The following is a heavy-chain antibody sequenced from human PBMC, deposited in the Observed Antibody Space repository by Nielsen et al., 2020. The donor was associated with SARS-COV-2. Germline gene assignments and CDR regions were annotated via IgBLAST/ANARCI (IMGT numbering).Heavy chain of an antibody. CDR1: GGSISSSNW. J-gene: IGHJ6*02. CDR2: IYHSGST. V-gene: IGHV4-4*02. Sequence: SETLSLTCAVSGGSISSSNWWSWVRQPPGKGLEWIGEIYHSGSTNYNPSLKSRVTISVDKSKNQFSLKLSSVTAADTAVYYCARDSGRISGSYSHHYYGMDVWGQGTTVTVSS. CDR3: ARDSGRISGSYSHHYYGMDV. D-gene: IGHD1-26*01.